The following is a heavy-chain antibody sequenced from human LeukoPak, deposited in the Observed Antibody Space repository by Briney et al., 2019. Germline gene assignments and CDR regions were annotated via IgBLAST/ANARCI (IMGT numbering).Heavy chain of an antibody. J-gene: IGHJ3*01. D-gene: IGHD4-17*01. CDR2: ISDAGVST. CDR3: AKDLDYDDAFDF. CDR1: GFTFNTYA. Sequence: GGSLRLSCVASGFTFNTYALNWVRQAPGKGLEWVSTISDAGVSTYYSDSVKGRFTVSRDNSKSTLYLQMSNLRAEDSAVYYCAKDLDYDDAFDFWGQGTRVTVSS. V-gene: IGHV3-23*01.